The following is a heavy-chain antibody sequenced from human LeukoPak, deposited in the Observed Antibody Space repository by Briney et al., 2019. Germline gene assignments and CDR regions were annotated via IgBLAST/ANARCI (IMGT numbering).Heavy chain of an antibody. CDR3: ASLQNVPSYYYYYVMDV. D-gene: IGHD1-1*01. CDR1: GFNFDDYG. Sequence: GGSLRLSCAASGFNFDDYGMTWVRQIPGKGLEWVAGVNSNGRSAGYAASVRGRFTISRDNAKNTLFLQMNSLRAEDTAVYYCASLQNVPSYYYYYVMDVWGQGTTVTVSS. J-gene: IGHJ6*02. CDR2: VNSNGRSA. V-gene: IGHV3-20*04.